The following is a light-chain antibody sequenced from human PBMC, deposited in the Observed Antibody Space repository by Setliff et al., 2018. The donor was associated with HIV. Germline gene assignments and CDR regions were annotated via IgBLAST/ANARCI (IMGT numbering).Light chain of an antibody. V-gene: IGLV1-51*02. Sequence: PGQKVTISCSGSSSNIGNNYVSWYQQVPGTAPKLLIFEDNKRPSGIPDRFSVSKSGTSTTLGITGLQTGDEADYYCETFDSSLRAPVFGGGTKGTVL. CDR1: SSNIGNNY. CDR3: ETFDSSLRAPV. J-gene: IGLJ3*02. CDR2: EDN.